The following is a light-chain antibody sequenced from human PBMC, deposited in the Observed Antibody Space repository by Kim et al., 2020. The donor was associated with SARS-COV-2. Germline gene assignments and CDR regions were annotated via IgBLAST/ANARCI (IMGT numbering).Light chain of an antibody. Sequence: SMSPGNTATLSCRASQTIGTDLAWYQQKPGQGPRLLIYKASTRAPGIPAKFSGSGSGTEFTLTITNLESEDLALYFCQQYKNWPTFGQGTKVDIK. CDR2: KAS. CDR1: QTIGTD. CDR3: QQYKNWPT. J-gene: IGKJ1*01. V-gene: IGKV3-15*01.